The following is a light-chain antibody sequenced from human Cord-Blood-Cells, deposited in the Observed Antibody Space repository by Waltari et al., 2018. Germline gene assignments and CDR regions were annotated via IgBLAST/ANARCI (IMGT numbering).Light chain of an antibody. CDR1: QSVSSSY. CDR2: GAS. CDR3: QQYGSSPLT. J-gene: IGKJ4*01. V-gene: IGKV3-20*01. Sequence: EIVLTQSPGTLSLSPGERATLSCRASQSVSSSYLAWYQQKPGQAPRLLIYGASSRATGIPDRFSGSVSGTDFTLTISRLEPEDFAVYYCQQYGSSPLTFGGGPRWRSN.